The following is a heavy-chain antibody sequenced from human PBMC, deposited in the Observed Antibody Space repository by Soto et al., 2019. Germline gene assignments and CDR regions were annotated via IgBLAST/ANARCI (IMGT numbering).Heavy chain of an antibody. Sequence: SETLSLTCTVSGGSISSGDYYWSWIRQPPGKGLEWIGYIYYSGSTYYNPSLKSRVTISVDTSKNQFSLKLSSVTAADTAVYYCASWGSYRIFDYWGQGTLVTVSS. D-gene: IGHD3-16*02. J-gene: IGHJ4*02. V-gene: IGHV4-30-4*01. CDR1: GGSISSGDYY. CDR3: ASWGSYRIFDY. CDR2: IYYSGST.